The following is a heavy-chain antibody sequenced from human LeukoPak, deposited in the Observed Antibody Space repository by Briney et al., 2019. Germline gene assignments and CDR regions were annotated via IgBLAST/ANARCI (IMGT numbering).Heavy chain of an antibody. CDR1: GFTFSTYA. Sequence: AGGSLRLSCAASGFTFSTYAMHWVRQAPGKGLKWVAVISYDGSNKYYADSVKGRFTISRDNSKNTLYLQMNSLRAEDTAVYYCATSPAVAGIYFDYWGQGTLVTVSS. CDR2: ISYDGSNK. D-gene: IGHD6-19*01. CDR3: ATSPAVAGIYFDY. V-gene: IGHV3-30*01. J-gene: IGHJ4*02.